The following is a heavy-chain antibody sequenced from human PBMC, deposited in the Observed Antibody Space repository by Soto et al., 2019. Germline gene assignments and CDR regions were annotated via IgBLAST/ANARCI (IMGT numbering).Heavy chain of an antibody. J-gene: IGHJ5*02. Sequence: SETLSLTCTVSGGSITDYSWVWIRQPAGKGLEWIGRIFSSGSTNYNPSLKGRITMSLDTSKNQFSLKLNSATATDTAVYLCARDQGVVVTADNWFDPWGQGILVTVS. CDR3: ARDQGVVVTADNWFDP. D-gene: IGHD2-21*02. V-gene: IGHV4-4*07. CDR2: IFSSGST. CDR1: GGSITDYS.